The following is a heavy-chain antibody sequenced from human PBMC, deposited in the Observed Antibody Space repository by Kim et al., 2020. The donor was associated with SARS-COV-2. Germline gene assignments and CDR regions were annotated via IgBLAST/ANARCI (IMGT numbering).Heavy chain of an antibody. D-gene: IGHD3-10*01. CDR2: THYSGST. V-gene: IGHV4-59*08. Sequence: SETLSLTCTVSGDSINTYYWSWIRQPPGKGLEWIAYTHYSGSTNHNPSLKSRVTISIDTSKNQLSLTLTSVTAADTAVYYCARHYASGTYPLNYWGQGTLVTAAS. CDR3: ARHYASGTYPLNY. CDR1: GDSINTYY. J-gene: IGHJ4*02.